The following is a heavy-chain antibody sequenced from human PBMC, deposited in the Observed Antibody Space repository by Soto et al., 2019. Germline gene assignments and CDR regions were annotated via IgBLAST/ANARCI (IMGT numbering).Heavy chain of an antibody. Sequence: SETLSLTCTVSGVPISTDDYYWTWIRQPPGKGLEWIGYVYYTGSTNYNPSLHSRVTISVDTSKNQFSLTLSSVTAADTAVYYCARGDGFWSGYSYLNYWGQGTPVTVSS. J-gene: IGHJ4*02. CDR1: GVPISTDDYY. D-gene: IGHD3-3*01. V-gene: IGHV4-61*08. CDR2: VYYTGST. CDR3: ARGDGFWSGYSYLNY.